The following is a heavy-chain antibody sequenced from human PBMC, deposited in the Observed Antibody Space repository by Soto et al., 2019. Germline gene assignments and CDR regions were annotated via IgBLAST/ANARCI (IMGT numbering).Heavy chain of an antibody. V-gene: IGHV3-11*06. CDR1: GFTFNDYY. D-gene: IGHD3-16*01. CDR3: ARGLVMFGGVIKNYFDY. Sequence: KAGGSLRLSCAASGFTFNDYYMSWIRQAPGKGLEWISYIGSGGGFTKYADSVKGRFTISRDDANNSLFLEMNSLRAEDTAVYYCARGLVMFGGVIKNYFDYWGQGALVTVSS. CDR2: IGSGGGFT. J-gene: IGHJ4*02.